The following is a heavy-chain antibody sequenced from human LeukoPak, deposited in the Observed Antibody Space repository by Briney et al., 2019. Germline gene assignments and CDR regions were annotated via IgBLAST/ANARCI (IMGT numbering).Heavy chain of an antibody. CDR3: ARGGTSYSYYGMDV. J-gene: IGHJ6*02. Sequence: SETLSLTCTVSGGSISFYHWSWIRQPPGKGLEWIGYIYYNGRINYNPSLKSRITISVDTSKNQFSLKLSSVTAADTAVYYCARGGTSYSYYGMDVWGQGTTVTVSS. V-gene: IGHV4-59*01. CDR1: GGSISFYH. D-gene: IGHD1-7*01. CDR2: IYYNGRI.